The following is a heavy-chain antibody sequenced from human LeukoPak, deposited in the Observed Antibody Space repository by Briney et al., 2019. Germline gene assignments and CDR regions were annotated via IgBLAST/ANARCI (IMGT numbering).Heavy chain of an antibody. Sequence: SETLSLTCTVSGGSVSSGSYYWSWIRQPPGKGLEWIGYIYYSGSTNYNPSLKSRVTISVDTSKNQFSLRLNSVTAADTAVYYCARSRAFNSGAFDPWGQGSLVTVSS. V-gene: IGHV4-61*01. CDR1: GGSVSSGSYY. J-gene: IGHJ5*02. D-gene: IGHD1-26*01. CDR3: ARSRAFNSGAFDP. CDR2: IYYSGST.